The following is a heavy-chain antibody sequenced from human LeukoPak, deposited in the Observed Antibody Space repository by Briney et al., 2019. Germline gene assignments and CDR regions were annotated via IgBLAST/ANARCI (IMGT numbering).Heavy chain of an antibody. CDR3: AKDIRPTMVRGVIIPH. Sequence: GGSLRLSCAASGFTFDDYAMHWVRQAPGKGLEWVSGISWNSGSIGYADSVKGRFTISRDNAKNSLYLQMNSLRAEDTALYYCAKDIRPTMVRGVIIPHWGQGTLVTVSS. D-gene: IGHD3-10*01. CDR2: ISWNSGSI. J-gene: IGHJ4*02. CDR1: GFTFDDYA. V-gene: IGHV3-9*01.